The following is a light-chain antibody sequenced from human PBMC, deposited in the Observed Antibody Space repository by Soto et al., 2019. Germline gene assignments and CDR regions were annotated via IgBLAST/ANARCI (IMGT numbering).Light chain of an antibody. V-gene: IGLV8-61*01. Sequence: QTVVTQEPSFSVSPGGTVTLTCGLSSGSVSTGHFPSWYQQTPGQAPRTLIYDTNSRSSGVPDRFSGSILGTKAALTITGAQADDESDYYCALYMGGGTYVFGVGTKLTVL. CDR2: DTN. J-gene: IGLJ1*01. CDR1: SGSVSTGHF. CDR3: ALYMGGGTYV.